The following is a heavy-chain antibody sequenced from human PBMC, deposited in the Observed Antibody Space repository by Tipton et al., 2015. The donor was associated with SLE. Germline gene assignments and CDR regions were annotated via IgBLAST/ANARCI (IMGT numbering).Heavy chain of an antibody. J-gene: IGHJ2*01. Sequence: TLSLTCIVPGGSISSRNYYWGWIRQPPGKGLEWIGSMYYSGSTYYNPSLKSRVTILEDTSKNQFSLKLRSVTAADTAVYYCASADWDIRYFDLWGRGTLVSVSS. D-gene: IGHD1-26*01. CDR3: ASADWDIRYFDL. CDR1: GGSISSRNYY. V-gene: IGHV4-39*07. CDR2: MYYSGST.